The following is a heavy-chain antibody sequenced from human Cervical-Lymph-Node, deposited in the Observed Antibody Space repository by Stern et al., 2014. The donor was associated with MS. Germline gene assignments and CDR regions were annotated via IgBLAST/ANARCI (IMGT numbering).Heavy chain of an antibody. CDR2: IITLFGTT. CDR1: GGTFSSID. D-gene: IGHD6-13*01. CDR3: VRDQAGIAAS. J-gene: IGHJ4*02. V-gene: IGHV1-69*01. Sequence: VQLVESGPELKKPGSSLKVSCKASGGTFSSIDISSVRQVTGKGLELLGGIITLFGTTNYVQKVQGRVTICADESTNTDSMELSSLRPEDTAVYYCVRDQAGIAASWGQGTLVTVSS.